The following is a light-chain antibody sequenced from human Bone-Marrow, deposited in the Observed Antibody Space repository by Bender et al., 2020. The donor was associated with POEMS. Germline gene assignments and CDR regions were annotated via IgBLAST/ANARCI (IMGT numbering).Light chain of an antibody. J-gene: IGLJ3*02. CDR3: VAWDASLNGWV. CDR2: NNN. CDR1: SSFIGSDT. Sequence: QSVLTQPPSTSGTPGQRVTISCSGSSSFIGSDTVNWYQQLPGTAPKLLIYNNNQRPSEVPDRFSGSKSGTSASLAISGLQSDDEAIYFCVAWDASLNGWVFGGGTKLTVL. V-gene: IGLV1-44*01.